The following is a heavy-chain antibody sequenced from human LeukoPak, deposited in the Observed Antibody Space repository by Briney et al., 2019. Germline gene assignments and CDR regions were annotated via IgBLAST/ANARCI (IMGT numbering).Heavy chain of an antibody. Sequence: ASVKVSCKASGYTFTSYAMNWVRQAPGQGLEWMGWINTNTGNPTYAQGFTGRFVFSLDTSVSTAYLQISSLKAEDTAVYYCARGQRFARIQLWLRNDAFDIWGQGTMVTVSS. D-gene: IGHD5-18*01. CDR3: ARGQRFARIQLWLRNDAFDI. CDR1: GYTFTSYA. V-gene: IGHV7-4-1*02. CDR2: INTNTGNP. J-gene: IGHJ3*02.